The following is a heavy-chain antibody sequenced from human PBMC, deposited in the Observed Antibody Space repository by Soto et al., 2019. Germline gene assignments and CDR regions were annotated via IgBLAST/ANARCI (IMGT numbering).Heavy chain of an antibody. CDR1: GDSISSSSSYY. CDR2: MYYSGSK. J-gene: IGHJ6*03. D-gene: IGHD3-3*01. CDR3: ARIKIVGILTYYMDV. V-gene: IGHV4-39*01. Sequence: QVQLQESGPGLVKPVETLSLSCTVSGDSISSSSSYYWGWIRQPPGKGLEWIANMYYSGSKYYNPSLKSRVTISLETSENQFSLNLSSGTAADTAVYYCARIKIVGILTYYMDVWGKGTPVTVSS.